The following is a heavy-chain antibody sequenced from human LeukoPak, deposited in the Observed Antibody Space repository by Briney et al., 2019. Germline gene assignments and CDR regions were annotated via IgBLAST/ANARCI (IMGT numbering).Heavy chain of an antibody. Sequence: GASVKVSCKASGYTFTGYYMHWVRQAPGQGLEWMGIINPSGGSTSYAQKFQGRVTMTRDTSTSTVYMELSSLRSEDTAVYYCARDPMEYYYDSSGYYENWGQGTLVTVSS. J-gene: IGHJ4*02. V-gene: IGHV1-46*01. CDR1: GYTFTGYY. D-gene: IGHD3-22*01. CDR3: ARDPMEYYYDSSGYYEN. CDR2: INPSGGST.